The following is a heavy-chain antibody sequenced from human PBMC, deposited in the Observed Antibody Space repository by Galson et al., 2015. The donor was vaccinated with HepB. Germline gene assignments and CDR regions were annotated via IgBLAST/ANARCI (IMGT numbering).Heavy chain of an antibody. J-gene: IGHJ4*02. CDR3: GHTAGWLADS. D-gene: IGHD3-9*01. CDR2: IYWDGNK. V-gene: IGHV2-5*02. Sequence: PALVKPTQTLTLTCTLSGFSITTDYTGVGWIRQPPGKALEWLALIYWDGNKYYSPSLKSRLSITTDTSENQVVLKMTHMDPVDTATYYCGHTAGWLADSWGQGTPVTVSS. CDR1: GFSITTDYTG.